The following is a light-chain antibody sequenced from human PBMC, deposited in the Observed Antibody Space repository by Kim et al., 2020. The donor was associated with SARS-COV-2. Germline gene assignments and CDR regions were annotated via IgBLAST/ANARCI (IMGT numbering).Light chain of an antibody. CDR2: GAS. V-gene: IGKV3-20*01. CDR1: QSVSSSY. J-gene: IGKJ1*01. CDR3: QQYGSSPRT. Sequence: SPGDRATLSCRASQSVSSSYLAWYQQKPGQAPRLLIYGASSRATRIPDRFSGSGSGTDFTLTISRLEPEDFAVYYCQQYGSSPRTFGQGTKVDIK.